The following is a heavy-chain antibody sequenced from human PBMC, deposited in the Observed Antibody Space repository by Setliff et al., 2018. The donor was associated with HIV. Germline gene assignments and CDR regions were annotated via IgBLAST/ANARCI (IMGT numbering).Heavy chain of an antibody. CDR1: GASINSGSYY. CDR3: AAWGPRYSYAPYFFDS. J-gene: IGHJ4*02. CDR2: IYYSGST. Sequence: SQTLSLTCSVSGASINSGSYYWTWIRQHPGKGLEWIGYIYYSGSTYYSPSLKSRVTISVDASRNQFSLRLSSVTAADTAVYYCAAWGPRYSYAPYFFDSWGQGTLVTVSS. D-gene: IGHD5-18*01. V-gene: IGHV4-31*03.